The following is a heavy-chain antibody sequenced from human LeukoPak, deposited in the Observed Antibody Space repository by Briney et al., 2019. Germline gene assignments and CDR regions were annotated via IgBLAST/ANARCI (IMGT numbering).Heavy chain of an antibody. CDR1: GFTFDDYG. J-gene: IGHJ1*01. D-gene: IGHD6-19*01. Sequence: GGSLRLSCAAAGFTFDDYGMSWVRQAPGKGLEWVAGINWNGGSTGYADSVKGRFTISRDNAKKSLYLQMNSLRPEDTALYYCARGAVAGTLDHFQHWGQGTLVTVSS. CDR3: ARGAVAGTLDHFQH. CDR2: INWNGGST. V-gene: IGHV3-20*04.